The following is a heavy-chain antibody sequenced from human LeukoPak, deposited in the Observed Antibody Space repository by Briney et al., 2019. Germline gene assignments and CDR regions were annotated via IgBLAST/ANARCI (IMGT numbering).Heavy chain of an antibody. CDR2: IYYSGST. CDR3: ARASIQLWLGNAFDI. V-gene: IGHV4-30-4*08. J-gene: IGHJ3*02. CDR1: GGSISSGDYY. D-gene: IGHD5-18*01. Sequence: PSETLSLTCTVSGGSISSGDYYWGWIRQPPGKGLEWIGYIYYSGSTYYNPSLKSRVTISVDTSKNQFSLKLSSVTAADTAVYYCARASIQLWLGNAFDIWGQGTMVTVSS.